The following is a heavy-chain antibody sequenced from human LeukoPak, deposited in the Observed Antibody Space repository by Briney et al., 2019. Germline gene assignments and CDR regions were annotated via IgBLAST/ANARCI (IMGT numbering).Heavy chain of an antibody. CDR1: GFTFSSYS. CDR2: ISSSSSYI. Sequence: GGSLRLSCAASGFTFSSYSMNWVRQAPGKGLEWVSSISSSSSYIYYADSVKARFTISRDNAKNSLYLQMNSLRAEDTAVYYCARAHGYNWYYFDYWGQGTLVTVSS. D-gene: IGHD5-24*01. CDR3: ARAHGYNWYYFDY. V-gene: IGHV3-21*01. J-gene: IGHJ4*02.